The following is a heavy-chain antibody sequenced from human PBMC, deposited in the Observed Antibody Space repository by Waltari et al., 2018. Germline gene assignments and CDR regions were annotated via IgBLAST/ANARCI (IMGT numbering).Heavy chain of an antibody. CDR1: GGSFSGYY. CDR2: INHSGST. CDR3: ARYILTGADYFDY. V-gene: IGHV4-34*01. J-gene: IGHJ4*02. D-gene: IGHD7-27*01. Sequence: QVQLQQWGAGLLKPSETLSLTCAVYGGSFSGYYWSWIRQPPGKGLEWIGEINHSGSTNYNPSLKSRVTISVDTSKNQFSLKLSSVTAADTAVYYCARYILTGADYFDYWGQGTLVTVSS.